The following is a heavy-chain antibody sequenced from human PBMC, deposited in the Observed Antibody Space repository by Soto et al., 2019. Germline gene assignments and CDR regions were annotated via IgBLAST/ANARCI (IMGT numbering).Heavy chain of an antibody. CDR1: GFTFSDYS. V-gene: IGHV3-11*01. CDR3: ARQAARNYIDS. J-gene: IGHJ4*02. CDR2: IDSRGRTL. Sequence: GWSLRLSCVASGFTFSDYSMSLIRQAPGKGLEWLAFIDSRGRTLSYADSVRGRFTISRDNAENSVYLQMDSLRADDTAVYYCARQAARNYIDSWGQGNSVTVSS. D-gene: IGHD6-6*01.